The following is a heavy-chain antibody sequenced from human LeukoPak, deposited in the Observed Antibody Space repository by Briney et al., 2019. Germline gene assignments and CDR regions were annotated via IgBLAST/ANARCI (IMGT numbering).Heavy chain of an antibody. CDR1: GYSISSGYY. CDR2: IYHSGST. Sequence: SETLSLTCTVSGYSISSGYYWGWIRQPPGKGLEWIGSIYHSGSTYYNPSLKSRVTISVDTSKNQFSLKLSSVTAADTAVYYCARETELQQLVLAWFDPWGQGTLVTVSS. J-gene: IGHJ5*02. V-gene: IGHV4-38-2*02. CDR3: ARETELQQLVLAWFDP. D-gene: IGHD6-6*01.